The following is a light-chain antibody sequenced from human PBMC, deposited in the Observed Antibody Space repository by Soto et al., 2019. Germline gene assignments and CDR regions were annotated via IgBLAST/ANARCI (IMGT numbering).Light chain of an antibody. CDR2: DAF. Sequence: EIVLTQSPGTLSLSPVDRATLSCMASQRVNTDVAWYQQKPGQAPRLLIHDAFDRATEIPARFSGSASGTEFTLTISSLQSEDFAVYYCQQYSNWPLTFGGGTQVDIK. V-gene: IGKV3-15*01. CDR1: QRVNTD. J-gene: IGKJ4*01. CDR3: QQYSNWPLT.